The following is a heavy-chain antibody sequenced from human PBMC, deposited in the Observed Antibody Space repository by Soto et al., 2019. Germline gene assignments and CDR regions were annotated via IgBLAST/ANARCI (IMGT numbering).Heavy chain of an antibody. V-gene: IGHV1-69*06. D-gene: IGHD2-15*01. CDR1: GGTFSSYA. CDR2: IIPIFGTA. J-gene: IGHJ6*02. CDR3: ARDECSGGICYSGRHYYYYYGMDV. Sequence: SVKVSCKASGGTFSSYAISWVRQAPGQGLEWMGGIIPIFGTANYAQKFQGRVTITADKSTSTAYMELSSLRSEDTAVYYCARDECSGGICYSGRHYYYYYGMDVWGPGTTVTVSS.